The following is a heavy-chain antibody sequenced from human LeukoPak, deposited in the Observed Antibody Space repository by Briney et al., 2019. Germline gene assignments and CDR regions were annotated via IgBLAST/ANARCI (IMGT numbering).Heavy chain of an antibody. V-gene: IGHV3-53*01. CDR2: IYSGDTT. CDR3: ARAIQFGGYFDY. J-gene: IGHJ4*02. CDR1: GFPFSNAW. Sequence: GGSLRLSCAASGFPFSNAWMSWVRQAPGKGLEWVSVIYSGDTTYYADSVRGRFTISRDTSKNTLYLQMNSLRADDTAVYYCARAIQFGGYFDYWGQGTLVTVSS. D-gene: IGHD2-15*01.